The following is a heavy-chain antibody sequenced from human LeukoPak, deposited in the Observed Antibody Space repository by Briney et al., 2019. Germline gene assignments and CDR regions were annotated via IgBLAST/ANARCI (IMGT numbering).Heavy chain of an antibody. V-gene: IGHV3-30*02. CDR3: AKERGWTAAFDI. Sequence: GGSLRLSCAASGFTFSSYGMHWVRHAPGKGLEWVAFIRYDGSNKYYADSVKGRFTISRDNSKNTLYLQMNSLRAEDTAVYYCAKERGWTAAFDIWGQGTMVTVSS. CDR1: GFTFSSYG. CDR2: IRYDGSNK. D-gene: IGHD6-19*01. J-gene: IGHJ3*02.